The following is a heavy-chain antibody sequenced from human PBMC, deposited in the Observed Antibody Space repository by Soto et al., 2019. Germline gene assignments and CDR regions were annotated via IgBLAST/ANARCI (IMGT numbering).Heavy chain of an antibody. CDR2: ISGSGGST. CDR1: GFTFSSYA. D-gene: IGHD3-3*01. CDR3: AKVSSHYDFWSGYYYFDY. J-gene: IGHJ4*02. Sequence: GGSLRLSCAASGFTFSSYAMSWVRQAPGKGLEWVSAISGSGGSTYYADSVKGRFTISRDNSKNTLYLQMNSLRAEDTAVYYCAKVSSHYDFWSGYYYFDYWGQGTLVTVSS. V-gene: IGHV3-23*01.